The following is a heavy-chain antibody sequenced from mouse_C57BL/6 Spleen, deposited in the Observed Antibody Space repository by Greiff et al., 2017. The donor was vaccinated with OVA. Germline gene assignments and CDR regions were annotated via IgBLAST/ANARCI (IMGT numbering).Heavy chain of an antibody. CDR3: ARAGNYITFFDY. CDR1: GYTFTSYG. Sequence: QVQLQQSGAELARPGASVKLSCKASGYTFTSYGISWVKQSTGQGLEWIGEIYPRSGNTYYNEKFKGKATLTADKSSSTAYMELRSLTSEDSAVYFCARAGNYITFFDYWGQGTTLTVSS. D-gene: IGHD2-1*01. J-gene: IGHJ2*01. V-gene: IGHV1-81*01. CDR2: IYPRSGNT.